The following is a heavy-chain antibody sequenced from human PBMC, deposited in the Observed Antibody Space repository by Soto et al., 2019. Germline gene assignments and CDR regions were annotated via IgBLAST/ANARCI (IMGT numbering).Heavy chain of an antibody. J-gene: IGHJ4*02. CDR3: ARLIGNSWFDY. Sequence: PSQTLSLTCAISGDSVSSNSVAWNWIRQSPSRGLEWLGRTYYRSKWYNDFAPSVKSRITINADTSKNQFPLQLNSVTPEDTAVYYCARLIGNSWFDYWGQGTLVTVSS. V-gene: IGHV6-1*01. D-gene: IGHD6-13*01. CDR1: GDSVSSNSVA. CDR2: TYYRSKWYN.